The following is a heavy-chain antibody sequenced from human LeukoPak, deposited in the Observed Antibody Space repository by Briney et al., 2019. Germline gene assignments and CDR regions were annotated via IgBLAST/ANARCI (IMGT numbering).Heavy chain of an antibody. CDR1: GGSISSYY. CDR3: ARNVKVAYYDFWSGYSGYSWFDP. Sequence: SETLSLTCTVSGGSISSYYWSWIRQPPGKGLEWIGYIYYSGSTNYNPSLKSRVTMSVDTSKNQFSLKLSSVTAADTAVYYCARNVKVAYYDFWSGYSGYSWFDPWGQGTLVTVSS. V-gene: IGHV4-59*12. J-gene: IGHJ5*02. CDR2: IYYSGST. D-gene: IGHD3-3*01.